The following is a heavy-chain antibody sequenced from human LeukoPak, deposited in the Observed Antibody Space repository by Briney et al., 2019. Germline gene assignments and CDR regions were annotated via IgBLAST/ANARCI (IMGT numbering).Heavy chain of an antibody. J-gene: IGHJ6*03. CDR3: ARGMGKYYDILTGYYDGYYYMDV. CDR2: MNPNSGNT. D-gene: IGHD3-9*01. Sequence: GAPVKVSCKTSGYTFTSYDINWVRQATGQGLEWMGWMNPNSGNTGYAQKFQGRVTMTRNTSISTAYMELSSLRSEDTAVYYCARGMGKYYDILTGYYDGYYYMDVWGKGTTVTVSS. CDR1: GYTFTSYD. V-gene: IGHV1-8*01.